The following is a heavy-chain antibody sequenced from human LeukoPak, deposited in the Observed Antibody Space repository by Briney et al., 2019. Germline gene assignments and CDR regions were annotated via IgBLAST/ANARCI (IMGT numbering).Heavy chain of an antibody. V-gene: IGHV1-8*01. Sequence: GASVKVSCKASGYTFTSYEIMWVRQATGQGLEWMGWMNPNSGNTGYAQKFQGRVTMTRNTSISTAYMELSSLRSEDTAVYYCARGNYYGSGSYYTSWFDPWGQGTLVTVSS. CDR2: MNPNSGNT. CDR3: ARGNYYGSGSYYTSWFDP. D-gene: IGHD3-10*01. CDR1: GYTFTSYE. J-gene: IGHJ5*02.